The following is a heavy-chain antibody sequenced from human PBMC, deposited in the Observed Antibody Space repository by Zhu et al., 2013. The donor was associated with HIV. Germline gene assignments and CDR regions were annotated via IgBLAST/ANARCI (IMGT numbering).Heavy chain of an antibody. CDR1: GGTFSSYA. Sequence: QVQLVQSGAEVKKPGSSVKVSCKASGGTFSSYAISWVRQAPGQGLEWMGGIIPIFGTANYAQKFQGRVTITADESTSTAYMELSSLRSEDTAVYYCASVGGGYCSGGSCYPEIYYYYGMDVWGQGTTVTVSS. V-gene: IGHV1-69*01. CDR2: IIPIFGTA. D-gene: IGHD2-15*01. CDR3: ASVGGGYCSGGSCYPEIYYYYGMDV. J-gene: IGHJ6*02.